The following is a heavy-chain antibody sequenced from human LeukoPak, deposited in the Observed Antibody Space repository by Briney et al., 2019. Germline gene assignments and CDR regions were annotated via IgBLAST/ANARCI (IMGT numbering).Heavy chain of an antibody. D-gene: IGHD6-13*01. J-gene: IGHJ3*02. CDR1: GFTFSSYA. Sequence: GGSLRLSCAASGFTFSSYAISWVRQAPGKGLEWVSAITDSGGATYYADSVKGRFTISRDNSKNTLYLQMNSLRGVDTAIYYCAKAYTRSWYAAFDIWGQGTMVTISS. CDR2: ITDSGGAT. CDR3: AKAYTRSWYAAFDI. V-gene: IGHV3-23*01.